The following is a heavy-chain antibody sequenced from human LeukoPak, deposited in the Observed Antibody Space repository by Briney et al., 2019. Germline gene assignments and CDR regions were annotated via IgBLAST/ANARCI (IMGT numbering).Heavy chain of an antibody. V-gene: IGHV3-66*01. CDR2: IYSGGST. Sequence: PGGSLRLSCAASGFTVSSYYMTWVRQAPGKGLEWVSVIYSGGSTYYADSVKGRVAISRDNSKNIVFLQMNSVRAEDTAVYYCARSYSNHLFGMDVWGQGTTVTVSS. D-gene: IGHD4-11*01. J-gene: IGHJ6*02. CDR1: GFTVSSYY. CDR3: ARSYSNHLFGMDV.